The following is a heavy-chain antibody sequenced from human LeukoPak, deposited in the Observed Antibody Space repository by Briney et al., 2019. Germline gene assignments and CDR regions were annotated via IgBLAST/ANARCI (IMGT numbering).Heavy chain of an antibody. V-gene: IGHV4-61*02. CDR1: GGSISSGSYY. J-gene: IGHJ3*02. CDR2: IYTSGST. D-gene: IGHD3-22*01. Sequence: SETLSLTCTVSGGSISSGSYYWSWIRQPAGRGLEWIGRIYTSGSTNYNPSLKSRVTISVDTSKSQFSLKLSSVTAADTAVYYCARYYYDSRGAFDIWGQGTMVTVSS. CDR3: ARYYYDSRGAFDI.